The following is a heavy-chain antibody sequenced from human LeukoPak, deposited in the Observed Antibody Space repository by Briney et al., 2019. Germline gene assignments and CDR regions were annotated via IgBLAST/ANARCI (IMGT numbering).Heavy chain of an antibody. J-gene: IGHJ4*02. CDR1: GGSISSYY. V-gene: IGHV4-4*07. CDR2: IYTSGST. Sequence: ASETLSLTCTVSGGSISSYYWSWIRQPAGKGLEWIGRIYTSGSTNYNPSLKSRVTMSVDTSKNQFSLKLSSVTAADTAVYYCARAVVVVAAVQYFDYWGQGTLVTVSS. D-gene: IGHD2-15*01. CDR3: ARAVVVVAAVQYFDY.